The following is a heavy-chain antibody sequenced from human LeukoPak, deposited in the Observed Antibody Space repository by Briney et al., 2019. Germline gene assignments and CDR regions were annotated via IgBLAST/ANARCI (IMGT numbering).Heavy chain of an antibody. Sequence: GGSLRLSCAASGFTFSSNYMSWVRQAPGRGLEWVSVIYSGGSTYYADSVKGRFTISRDNSKNTLYLQMNSLRAEDTAVYYCARGPTGYSYGYDYFDYWGQGTLVTVSS. CDR3: ARGPTGYSYGYDYFDY. J-gene: IGHJ4*02. D-gene: IGHD5-18*01. CDR2: IYSGGST. CDR1: GFTFSSNY. V-gene: IGHV3-53*01.